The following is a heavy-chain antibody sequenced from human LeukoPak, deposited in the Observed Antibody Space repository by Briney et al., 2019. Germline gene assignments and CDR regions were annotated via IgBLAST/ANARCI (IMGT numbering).Heavy chain of an antibody. D-gene: IGHD1-7*01. CDR3: ARELNWNYDY. V-gene: IGHV4-61*08. Sequence: SETLSLTCAVSGGSISSGGYSWSWIRQPPGKGLEWIGYIYYSGSTNYNPSLKSRVTISVDTSKNQFSLKLSSVTAADTAVYYCARELNWNYDYWGQGTLVTVSS. CDR1: GGSISSGGYS. CDR2: IYYSGST. J-gene: IGHJ4*02.